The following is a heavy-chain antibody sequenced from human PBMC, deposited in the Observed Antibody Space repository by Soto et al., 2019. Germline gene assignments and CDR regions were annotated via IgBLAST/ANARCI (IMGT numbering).Heavy chain of an antibody. CDR3: AKSQEIGTHFFDS. Sequence: GGSLRLSCAASGFTFDDYAMHWVRQPTGKGLEWVSSIGTAGDTYYAVSVKGRFTISRDNAKNSLSLQMNSLRAGDMAVYFCAKSQEIGTHFFDSWGQGTQVTVSS. J-gene: IGHJ4*02. CDR1: GFTFDDYA. D-gene: IGHD6-13*01. CDR2: IGTAGDT. V-gene: IGHV3-13*01.